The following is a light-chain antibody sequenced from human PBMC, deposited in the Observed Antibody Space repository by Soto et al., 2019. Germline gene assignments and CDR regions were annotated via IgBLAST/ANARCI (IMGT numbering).Light chain of an antibody. CDR2: DIN. V-gene: IGLV2-14*01. Sequence: QSALTQPASVSGSPGQSITISCTGTSSDVGNYIFVSWYRQHPGKAPKLMIYDINNRPSGVSNRFSGSKSGNTASLTISGLQAEDEADYYCSSYTSSSTLVVFGGGTQLTVL. J-gene: IGLJ2*01. CDR3: SSYTSSSTLVV. CDR1: SSDVGNYIF.